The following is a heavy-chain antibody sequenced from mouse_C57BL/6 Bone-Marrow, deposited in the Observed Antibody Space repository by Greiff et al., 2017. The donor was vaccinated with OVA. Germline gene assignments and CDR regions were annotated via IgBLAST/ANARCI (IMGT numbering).Heavy chain of an antibody. Sequence: VQLQESGAELVRPGASVTLSCKASGYTFTDYEMHWVKQTPVHGLEWIGAIDPETGGTAYNQKFKGKAILTADKSSSTAYMELRSLTSEDSAVYDCTREGGFYGRRAWFAYWGQGTLVTVSA. V-gene: IGHV1-15*01. CDR3: TREGGFYGRRAWFAY. D-gene: IGHD1-1*01. J-gene: IGHJ3*01. CDR2: IDPETGGT. CDR1: GYTFTDYE.